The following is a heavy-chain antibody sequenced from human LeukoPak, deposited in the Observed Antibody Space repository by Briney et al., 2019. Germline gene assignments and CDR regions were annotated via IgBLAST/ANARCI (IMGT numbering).Heavy chain of an antibody. CDR2: ISGSGGST. CDR3: AKVKDYYGSGSYYDAFDI. D-gene: IGHD3-10*01. Sequence: PGGSLRLSCAASGFTFSSYGMSWVRQAPGKGLEWVSAISGSGGSTYYADSVKGRFTISRDNSKNTLYLQMNSLRAEDTAVYYCAKVKDYYGSGSYYDAFDIWGQGTMVTVSS. CDR1: GFTFSSYG. J-gene: IGHJ3*02. V-gene: IGHV3-23*01.